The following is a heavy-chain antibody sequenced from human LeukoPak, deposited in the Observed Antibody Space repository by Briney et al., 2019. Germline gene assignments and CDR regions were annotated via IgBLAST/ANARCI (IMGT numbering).Heavy chain of an antibody. D-gene: IGHD2-8*01. CDR2: ISYDGSNK. Sequence: GGSLRLSCAASGFAFSSYSMNWVRQAPGKGLEWVAVISYDGSNKYYADSVKGRFTISRDNSKNTLYLQMNSLRAEDTAVYYCAKDRCTNGVCPTDYWGQGTLVTVSS. V-gene: IGHV3-30*18. J-gene: IGHJ4*02. CDR1: GFAFSSYS. CDR3: AKDRCTNGVCPTDY.